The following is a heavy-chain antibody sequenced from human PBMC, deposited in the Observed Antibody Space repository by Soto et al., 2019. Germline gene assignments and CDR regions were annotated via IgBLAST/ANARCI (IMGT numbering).Heavy chain of an antibody. CDR2: IIPIFSTP. V-gene: IGHV1-69*12. CDR3: ARPIQYYFDTSAQSAWFDP. J-gene: IGHJ5*02. CDR1: GGTFGSYA. Sequence: QVQLVQSGAEVKKPGSSVKVSCKTSGGTFGSYAISWVRQAPGQGLEWMGGIIPIFSTPNYAQKFQGRVTITADESTSTAYMELSRLRSEDTALYYCARPIQYYFDTSAQSAWFDPWGQGTLVTVSS. D-gene: IGHD3-22*01.